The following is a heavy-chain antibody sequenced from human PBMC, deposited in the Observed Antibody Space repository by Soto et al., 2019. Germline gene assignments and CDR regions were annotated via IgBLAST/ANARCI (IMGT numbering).Heavy chain of an antibody. D-gene: IGHD3-10*01. Sequence: ASVKVSCKASGGTFSSYAISWVRQAPGQGLEWMGGIIPIFGTANYAQKFQGRVTITADESTSTAYMELSSLRSEDTAVYYCARLKLYGSGSYYPYYWGQGTLVTVSS. CDR3: ARLKLYGSGSYYPYY. J-gene: IGHJ4*02. CDR2: IIPIFGTA. V-gene: IGHV1-69*13. CDR1: GGTFSSYA.